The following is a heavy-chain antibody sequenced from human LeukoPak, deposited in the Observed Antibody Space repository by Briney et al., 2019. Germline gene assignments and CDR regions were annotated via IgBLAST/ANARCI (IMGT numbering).Heavy chain of an antibody. D-gene: IGHD4-11*01. CDR2: IWSDGTNQ. J-gene: IGHJ4*02. CDR3: AKDAKRGFDYSNSLQY. Sequence: GGSLRLSCAASGFTFSHYAMHWVRQAPGKGLEWVAVIWSDGTNQYYADSVRGRFTIYRDDFQKRVFLQMNSLRVEDTALYYCAKDAKRGFDYSNSLQYWGQGALVTVSS. V-gene: IGHV3-33*06. CDR1: GFTFSHYA.